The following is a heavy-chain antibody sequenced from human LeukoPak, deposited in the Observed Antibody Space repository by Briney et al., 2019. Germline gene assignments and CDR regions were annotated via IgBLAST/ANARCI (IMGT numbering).Heavy chain of an antibody. D-gene: IGHD3-22*01. J-gene: IGHJ4*02. CDR3: ASSFYYDSRDY. CDR2: ITPSGST. V-gene: IGHV4-34*01. Sequence: KPSETLSLTCVVYGGSFSGYFWSWIRQPLGKGLEWIGEITPSGSTNYNPSLKSRVSISIDTSKKKLSLRLTSVTAADSAVYYCASSFYYDSRDYWGQGTLVTVSS. CDR1: GGSFSGYF.